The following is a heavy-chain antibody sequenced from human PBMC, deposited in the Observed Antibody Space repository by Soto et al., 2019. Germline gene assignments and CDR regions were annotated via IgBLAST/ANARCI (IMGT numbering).Heavy chain of an antibody. CDR1: GYTFTSYG. J-gene: IGHJ4*02. CDR2: ISAYNGNT. D-gene: IGHD4-17*01. V-gene: IGHV1-18*04. Sequence: ASVKVTCKASGYTFTSYGISWVRQAPGQGLEWMGWISAYNGNTNYAQKLQGRVTMTTDTSTSTAYMELRSLRSDDTAVYYCARDFTTVVRFDYWGQGTLVTVSS. CDR3: ARDFTTVVRFDY.